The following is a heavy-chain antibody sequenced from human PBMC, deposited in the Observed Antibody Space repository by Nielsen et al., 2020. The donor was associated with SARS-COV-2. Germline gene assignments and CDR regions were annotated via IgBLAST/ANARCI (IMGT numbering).Heavy chain of an antibody. J-gene: IGHJ4*02. Sequence: SETLSLTCTVSRGSISTTSYYWGWIRQPPGKGLEWIGSIFYSGSTDYTPSLKSRVTISVDTSKNQFSLKVSSVTAADTAVYYCARFPGIYGVNTPYFDNWGQGTLVTVSS. CDR3: ARFPGIYGVNTPYFDN. V-gene: IGHV4-39*01. CDR2: IFYSGST. D-gene: IGHD4-11*01. CDR1: RGSISTTSYY.